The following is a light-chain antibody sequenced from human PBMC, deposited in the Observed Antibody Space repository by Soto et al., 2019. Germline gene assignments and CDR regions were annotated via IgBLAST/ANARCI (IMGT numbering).Light chain of an antibody. CDR1: SSDVGSYNR. V-gene: IGLV1-51*02. CDR2: ENN. Sequence: QSVLTQPPSVSGSPGQSVTISCTGTSSDVGSYNRVSWYQQLPGTAPKLLIYENNKRPSGIPDRFSGSKSGTSATLGITGLQTGDEADYYCGTWDSSLSLYVFGTGTKVTVL. J-gene: IGLJ1*01. CDR3: GTWDSSLSLYV.